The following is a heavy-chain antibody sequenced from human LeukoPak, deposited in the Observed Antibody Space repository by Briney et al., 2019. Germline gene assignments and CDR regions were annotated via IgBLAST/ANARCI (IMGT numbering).Heavy chain of an antibody. V-gene: IGHV1-2*02. CDR1: GYTFTGYY. D-gene: IGHD3-3*01. Sequence: GASVKVSCKASGYTFTGYYMHWVRQAPGRGLEWMGWINPNSGGTNYAQKFQGRVTMTRDTSISTAYMELSRLRSDDTAVYYCARELASGDFWSGYYYMDVWGKGTTVTVSS. J-gene: IGHJ6*03. CDR3: ARELASGDFWSGYYYMDV. CDR2: INPNSGGT.